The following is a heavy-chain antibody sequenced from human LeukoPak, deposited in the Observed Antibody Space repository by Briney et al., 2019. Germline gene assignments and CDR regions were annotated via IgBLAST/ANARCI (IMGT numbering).Heavy chain of an antibody. V-gene: IGHV7-4-1*02. CDR2: INTNTGNP. D-gene: IGHD5-18*01. Sequence: ASVKVSCKASGYTFTSYAMNWVRQAPGQGLEWMGWINTNTGNPTYAQGFTGRFVFSLDTSVSTAYLQISSLKAEDTAVYYCARTLYSYGPSTLYYYYYYMDVWGKGTTVTVSS. J-gene: IGHJ6*03. CDR1: GYTFTSYA. CDR3: ARTLYSYGPSTLYYYYYYMDV.